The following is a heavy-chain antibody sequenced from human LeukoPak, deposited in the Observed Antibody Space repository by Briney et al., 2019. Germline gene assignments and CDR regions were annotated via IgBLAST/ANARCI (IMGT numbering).Heavy chain of an antibody. D-gene: IGHD6-19*01. CDR1: GFTFDDYA. V-gene: IGHV3-43*02. J-gene: IGHJ4*02. Sequence: GGSLRLSCAASGFTFDDYAMHWVRQAPGKGLEWVSLISGDGGSTYYADSVKGRFTISRDNSKNSLYLQMNSLRTEDTALYYCAKDIAVAGPLHYFDYWGQGTLVTVSS. CDR2: ISGDGGST. CDR3: AKDIAVAGPLHYFDY.